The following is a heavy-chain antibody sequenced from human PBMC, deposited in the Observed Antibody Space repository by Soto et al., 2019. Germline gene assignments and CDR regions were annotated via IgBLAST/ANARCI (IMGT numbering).Heavy chain of an antibody. CDR3: GYLPCSGGSCNWFSFSGMDV. D-gene: IGHD2-15*01. J-gene: IGHJ6*02. Sequence: QITLKESGPTLVKPTQTLTLTCTFSGFSLSTSGVGVAWIRQPPGKALEWLALIYWDDDKRYRPSLESRLTITKDTSKNQVVPTMTNMDSVDTATYYCGYLPCSGGSCNWFSFSGMDVWGQGTTVTVSS. CDR1: GFSLSTSGVG. V-gene: IGHV2-5*02. CDR2: IYWDDDK.